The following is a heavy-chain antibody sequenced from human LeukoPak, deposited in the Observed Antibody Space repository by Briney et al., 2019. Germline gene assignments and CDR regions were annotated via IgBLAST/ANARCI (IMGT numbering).Heavy chain of an antibody. D-gene: IGHD1-26*01. V-gene: IGHV4-59*08. J-gene: IGHJ4*02. CDR3: ARVGGGSYLNFDY. CDR1: GGSISSYY. Sequence: SETLSLTCTVSGGSISSYYWSWIRQPPGKGLEWIGYIYYSGSTYYNPSLKSRVTISLDTSKNQFSLNLRSVTAADTAVYYCARVGGGSYLNFDYWGQGTLVTVSS. CDR2: IYYSGST.